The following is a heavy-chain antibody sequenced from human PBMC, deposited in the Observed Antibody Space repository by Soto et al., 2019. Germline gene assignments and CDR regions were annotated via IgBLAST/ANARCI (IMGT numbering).Heavy chain of an antibody. CDR3: ARPRRHYDSSGPDFDY. CDR2: IWYDGSNK. Sequence: GGSLRLSCAASGFTFSSYGMHWVRQAPGKGLEWVAVIWYDGSNKYYADSVKGRFTISRDNSKNTLYLQMNSLRAEDTAVYYCARPRRHYDSSGPDFDYWGQGTLVTVSS. D-gene: IGHD3-22*01. J-gene: IGHJ4*02. V-gene: IGHV3-33*01. CDR1: GFTFSSYG.